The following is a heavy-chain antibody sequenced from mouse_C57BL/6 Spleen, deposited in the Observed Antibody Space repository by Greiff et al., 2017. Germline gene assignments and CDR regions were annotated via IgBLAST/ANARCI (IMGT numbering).Heavy chain of an antibody. CDR2: IDPSDSYT. D-gene: IGHD1-1*01. CDR1: GYTFTSYW. V-gene: IGHV1-59*01. CDR3: ARGGTTVALDY. J-gene: IGHJ2*01. Sequence: VKLQQPGAELVRPGTSVKLSCKASGYTFTSYWMHWVKQRPGQGLEWIGVIDPSDSYTNYNQKFKGKATLTVDTSSSTAYMQLSSLTSEDSAVYYCARGGTTVALDYWGQGTTLTVSS.